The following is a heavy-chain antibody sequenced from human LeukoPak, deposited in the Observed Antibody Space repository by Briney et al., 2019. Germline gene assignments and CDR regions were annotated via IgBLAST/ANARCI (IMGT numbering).Heavy chain of an antibody. CDR2: ISSSSSYI. CDR3: ASDEGRGYYFDY. Sequence: PGGSLRLSCAASGFTFSSYSMSWVRQAPGKGLEWVSSISSSSSYIYYADSVKGRFTISRDSAKNSLYLQMNSLRAEDTAVYYCASDEGRGYYFDYWGQGTLVTVSS. D-gene: IGHD3-10*01. J-gene: IGHJ4*02. V-gene: IGHV3-21*01. CDR1: GFTFSSYS.